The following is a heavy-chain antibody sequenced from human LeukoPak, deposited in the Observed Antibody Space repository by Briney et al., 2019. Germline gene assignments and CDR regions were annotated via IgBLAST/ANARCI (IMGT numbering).Heavy chain of an antibody. D-gene: IGHD3-10*01. CDR1: GFTFSSYS. CDR2: IRSSSSTI. J-gene: IGHJ4*02. Sequence: PGGSLRLSCAASGFTFSSYSMNWVRQAPGKGLEWVSYIRSSSSTIYYADSVKGRFTISRDNAKNSLYLQMNSLGAEDTAVYYCARDGSGRVPEMSAPDYWGQGTLVTVSS. CDR3: ARDGSGRVPEMSAPDY. V-gene: IGHV3-48*01.